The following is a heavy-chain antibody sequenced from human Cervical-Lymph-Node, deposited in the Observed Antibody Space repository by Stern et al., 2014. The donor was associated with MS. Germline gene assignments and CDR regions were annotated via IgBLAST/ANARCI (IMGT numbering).Heavy chain of an antibody. J-gene: IGHJ4*02. Sequence: VQLVQSGPEVKKPGTSVKVSCKASGFTFTSSAVQWVRQARGQRLEWIGWIVVGSGNTNYAQKFQERVTITRDMSTSTAYMELSSLRSEDTAVYYCAADGYSSSSSFDYWGQGTLVTVSS. CDR3: AADGYSSSSSFDY. CDR2: IVVGSGNT. V-gene: IGHV1-58*01. CDR1: GFTFTSSA. D-gene: IGHD6-6*01.